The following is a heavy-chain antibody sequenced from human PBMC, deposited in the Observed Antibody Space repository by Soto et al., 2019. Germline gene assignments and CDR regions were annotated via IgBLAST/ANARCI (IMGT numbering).Heavy chain of an antibody. Sequence: GGSLRLSCAASGFTFSNDWMSWVRQAPGKGLEWVANIKQDGSEKYYVDSVKGRVTIARDNAKNALYLQMNSLRAEDKTVYYCARDGGGYCSSTSCYTSEYSSSPCAFDIWGQGTMVTVSS. V-gene: IGHV3-7*03. CDR1: GFTFSNDW. J-gene: IGHJ3*02. D-gene: IGHD2-2*02. CDR2: IKQDGSEK. CDR3: ARDGGGYCSSTSCYTSEYSSSPCAFDI.